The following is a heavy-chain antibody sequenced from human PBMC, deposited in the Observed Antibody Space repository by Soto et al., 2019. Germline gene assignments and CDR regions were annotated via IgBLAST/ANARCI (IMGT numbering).Heavy chain of an antibody. D-gene: IGHD3-3*01. Sequence: EVELLESGGGLARPGGSLRLSCAASGFTFRNFAMSWVRQAPGEGLEWIASISASDDTTYYADSVQGRFSISRDNSRNTLYLQMSSLRVADTALYFCASLHLRGNFWGQGARVTVSS. CDR1: GFTFRNFA. J-gene: IGHJ4*02. V-gene: IGHV3-23*01. CDR2: ISASDDTT. CDR3: ASLHLRGNF.